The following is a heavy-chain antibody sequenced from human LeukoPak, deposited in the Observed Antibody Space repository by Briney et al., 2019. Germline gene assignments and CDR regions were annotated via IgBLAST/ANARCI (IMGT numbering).Heavy chain of an antibody. D-gene: IGHD3-10*01. V-gene: IGHV4-39*01. CDR1: SGSITSSSYL. Sequence: SETLSLTCSVSSGSITSSSYLWVWVRQPPGTGLEWIGDIYSNGHISYNPSLKSRAAISVDTSKNQFSLNLSSVTAADTAVYYCARRHYGSGNIDSWGQGTLVTVSS. CDR3: ARRHYGSGNIDS. CDR2: IYSNGHI. J-gene: IGHJ4*02.